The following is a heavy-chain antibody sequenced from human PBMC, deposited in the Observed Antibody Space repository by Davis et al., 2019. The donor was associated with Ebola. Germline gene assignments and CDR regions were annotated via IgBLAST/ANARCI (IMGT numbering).Heavy chain of an antibody. D-gene: IGHD2-2*01. CDR2: IYHSGST. J-gene: IGHJ4*02. CDR3: ASQDIVVVPAATWL. V-gene: IGHV4-4*02. Sequence: MPSETLSLTCAVSGGSISSSNWWSWVRQPPGKGLEWIGEIYHSGSTNYNPSLKSRVTISVDTSKNQFSLKLSSVTAADTAVYYCASQDIVVVPAATWLWGQGTLVTVSS. CDR1: GGSISSSNW.